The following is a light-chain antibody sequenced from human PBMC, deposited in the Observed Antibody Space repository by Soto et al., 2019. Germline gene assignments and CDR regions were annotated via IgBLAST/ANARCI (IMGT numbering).Light chain of an antibody. CDR3: CSYAGSRV. CDR2: EGS. J-gene: IGLJ3*02. V-gene: IGLV2-23*01. Sequence: QSALTQPASVSGSSGQSITISCTGTSSDVGSYNLVSWYQQHPGKAPKLMIYEGSKRPSGVSNRFSGSKSGNTASLTISGLQAEDEADYYCCSYAGSRVFGGGTKVTVL. CDR1: SSDVGSYNL.